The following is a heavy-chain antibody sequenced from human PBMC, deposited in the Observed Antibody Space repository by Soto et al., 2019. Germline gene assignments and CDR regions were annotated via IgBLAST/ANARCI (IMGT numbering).Heavy chain of an antibody. Sequence: GRSLKLSCAASGFTVSSTYMSWVRQAPGKGLEWVSVIYSGGSTYYADSVKGRFTISRDNSKNTLYLQMNSLRAEDTAVYYCARGISNFDAFDIWGQGTMVTVSS. CDR3: ARGISNFDAFDI. CDR1: GFTVSSTY. CDR2: IYSGGST. J-gene: IGHJ3*02. V-gene: IGHV3-53*01. D-gene: IGHD4-4*01.